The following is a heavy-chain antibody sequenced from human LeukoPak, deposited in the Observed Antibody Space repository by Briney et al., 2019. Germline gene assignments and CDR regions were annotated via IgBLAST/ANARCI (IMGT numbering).Heavy chain of an antibody. D-gene: IGHD3-16*01. Sequence: GGSLRLSCAASGFTFRTYNMNWVRQAPGKGPEWVSSISTSGTTMYYADSVKGRFTISRDNANNSLYLQMNSLRAEDTAVYYCASSPPRGGRPWGQGTLVSVSS. V-gene: IGHV3-48*01. CDR2: ISTSGTTM. J-gene: IGHJ5*02. CDR3: ASSPPRGGRP. CDR1: GFTFRTYN.